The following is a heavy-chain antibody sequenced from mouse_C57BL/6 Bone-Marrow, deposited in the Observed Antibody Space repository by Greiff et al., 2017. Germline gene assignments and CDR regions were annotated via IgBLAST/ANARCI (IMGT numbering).Heavy chain of an antibody. J-gene: IGHJ2*01. Sequence: QVQLQQSGAELVKPGASVKISCKASGYAFSNYWLNWVKQRPGKGLAWIGQIYPGDGDTNYNGKFKGKATLTADKSSSPAYMQLSSLTSEDSAVYFCLVTDLYYFDYWGQGTTLTVSS. V-gene: IGHV1-80*01. CDR3: LVTDLYYFDY. CDR1: GYAFSNYW. D-gene: IGHD2-2*01. CDR2: IYPGDGDT.